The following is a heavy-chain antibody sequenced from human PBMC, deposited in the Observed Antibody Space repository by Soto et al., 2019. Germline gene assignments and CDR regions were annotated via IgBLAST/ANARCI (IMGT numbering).Heavy chain of an antibody. Sequence: SGTLALTCTVSGGSIRSGGYYWSWIRQHPWKGLKWIGYIYYSGSTYYNPSLKSRVTISVDTSKNQFSLKLSSVTAADTAVYYCAGSTGTTFHYYGMDVWGRGTTVTVSS. V-gene: IGHV4-31*03. CDR2: IYYSGST. J-gene: IGHJ6*02. CDR1: GGSIRSGGYY. D-gene: IGHD1-1*01. CDR3: AGSTGTTFHYYGMDV.